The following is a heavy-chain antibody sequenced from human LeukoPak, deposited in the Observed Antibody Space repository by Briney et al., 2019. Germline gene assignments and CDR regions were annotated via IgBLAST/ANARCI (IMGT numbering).Heavy chain of an antibody. Sequence: PSETLSLTCTVSGGSISSYYWSWIRQRAGKGLEWIGRIYTSGSTNYNPSLKSRVTMSVDTSKNQFSLKLSSVTAADTAVYYCARGRVVGATGDAFDIWGQGTMVTVSS. CDR2: IYTSGST. D-gene: IGHD1-26*01. CDR1: GGSISSYY. J-gene: IGHJ3*02. CDR3: ARGRVVGATGDAFDI. V-gene: IGHV4-4*07.